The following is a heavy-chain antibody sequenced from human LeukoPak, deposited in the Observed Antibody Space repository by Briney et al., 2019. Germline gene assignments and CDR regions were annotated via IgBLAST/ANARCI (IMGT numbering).Heavy chain of an antibody. Sequence: PGGSLRLSCVASGFTVSSNHMSWVRQAPGKGLEWVSIIYSDGSTKYADSVKGRFTISRDNSENTVYLQMNSLRAEDTAVYYCAKDLDCSGGGCPFDYWGQGTLVTVSS. D-gene: IGHD2-15*01. CDR3: AKDLDCSGGGCPFDY. J-gene: IGHJ4*02. CDR2: IYSDGST. CDR1: GFTVSSNH. V-gene: IGHV3-53*01.